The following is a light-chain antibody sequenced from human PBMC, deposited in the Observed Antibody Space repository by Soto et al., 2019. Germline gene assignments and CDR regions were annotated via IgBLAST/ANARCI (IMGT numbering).Light chain of an antibody. CDR3: QQYGTSLWT. J-gene: IGKJ1*01. CDR2: GAS. V-gene: IGKV3-20*01. CDR1: QSVSSSY. Sequence: ILLTQAPFCLPMSPGARATLSCRASQSVSSSYLAWYQQKPGQAPRLLVYGASSRAAGIPDRFSGSGSGTDFTLTISRLEPEDLAVYYCQQYGTSLWTFGQGTKVDIK.